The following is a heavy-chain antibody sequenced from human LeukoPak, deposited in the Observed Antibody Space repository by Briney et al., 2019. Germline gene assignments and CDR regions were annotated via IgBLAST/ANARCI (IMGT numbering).Heavy chain of an antibody. CDR3: ARGWADIAAAECFDY. J-gene: IGHJ4*02. V-gene: IGHV1-2*06. D-gene: IGHD6-13*01. CDR1: GYTFTGYY. CDR2: INPNSGGT. Sequence: ASVKVSCKASGYTFTGYYMHWVRQAPGQGLEWMGRINPNSGGTNYAQKFQGRVTMTRNTSISTAYMELSSLRSEDTAVYYCARGWADIAAAECFDYWGQGTLVTVSS.